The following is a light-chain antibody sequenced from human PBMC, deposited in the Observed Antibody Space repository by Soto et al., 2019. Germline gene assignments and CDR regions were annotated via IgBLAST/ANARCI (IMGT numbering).Light chain of an antibody. J-gene: IGKJ2*01. CDR1: QSVSSY. CDR3: QQRRNWPPLYT. V-gene: IGKV3-11*01. CDR2: DAS. Sequence: EIVLTQSPATLSLSPGERATLSCRASQSVSSYLAWYQQKPGQAPGLLIYDASNRATGIPARFSGSGSGTDFTLTISSLKPEGGAVYFCQQRRNWPPLYTFGQGTKREIK.